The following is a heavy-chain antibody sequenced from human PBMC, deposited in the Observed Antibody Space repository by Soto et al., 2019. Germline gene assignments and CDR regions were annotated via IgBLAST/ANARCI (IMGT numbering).Heavy chain of an antibody. CDR1: GGSISSYY. CDR2: IYYSGST. Sequence: QVQLQESGPGLVKPSETLSLTCTVSGGSISSYYWSWIRQPPGKGLEWIGYIYYSGSTSYNPSLKSRVTISVDTSKNQFSLKLSSVTAADTAVYYCARGTGYYDILTGYYPKYYYFDYWGQGTLVTVSS. D-gene: IGHD3-9*01. CDR3: ARGTGYYDILTGYYPKYYYFDY. J-gene: IGHJ4*02. V-gene: IGHV4-59*01.